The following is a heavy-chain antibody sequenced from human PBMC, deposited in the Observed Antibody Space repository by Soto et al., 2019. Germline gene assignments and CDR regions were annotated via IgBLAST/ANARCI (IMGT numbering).Heavy chain of an antibody. V-gene: IGHV2-5*01. CDR1: GFSLTTTDRVG. Sequence: QITLKESGPTLVKPTQTLTLTCTFSGFSLTTTDRVGVGWIRQSPGKALEWLALVYWNDDKRYSPSLGSRLTITKDTSKNQVVLTVTDMDPVDTGTYYCAHSLIAIYDSSLGFDYWGQGTLVTVSS. CDR2: VYWNDDK. CDR3: AHSLIAIYDSSLGFDY. J-gene: IGHJ4*02. D-gene: IGHD3-22*01.